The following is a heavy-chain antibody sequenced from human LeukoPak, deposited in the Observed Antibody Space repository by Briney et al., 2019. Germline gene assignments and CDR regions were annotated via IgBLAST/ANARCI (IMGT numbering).Heavy chain of an antibody. CDR3: AKERSSSWYNWFDP. Sequence: GGSLRLSCAASGFTFSSYAMSWVRQAPGKGLEWVSAISGSGGGTYYADSVKGRFTISRDNSKNTLYLQMNSLRVEDTAVYYCAKERSSSWYNWFDPWGQGTLVTVSS. V-gene: IGHV3-23*01. J-gene: IGHJ5*02. CDR2: ISGSGGGT. CDR1: GFTFSSYA. D-gene: IGHD6-13*01.